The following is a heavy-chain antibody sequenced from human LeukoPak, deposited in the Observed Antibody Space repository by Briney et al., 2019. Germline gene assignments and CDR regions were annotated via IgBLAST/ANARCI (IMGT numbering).Heavy chain of an antibody. CDR3: AGVPVLWMGTTDY. Sequence: SETLSLTCTVSGGSISSGDYYWSWIRQPPGKGLEWIGYIYYSGTTYYNPSLKSRVAISVDTSKNQFSLKLSSVTATDTAVYYCAGVPVLWMGTTDYWGQGTLVTVSS. CDR1: GGSISSGDYY. D-gene: IGHD2-21*01. J-gene: IGHJ4*02. CDR2: IYYSGTT. V-gene: IGHV4-30-4*01.